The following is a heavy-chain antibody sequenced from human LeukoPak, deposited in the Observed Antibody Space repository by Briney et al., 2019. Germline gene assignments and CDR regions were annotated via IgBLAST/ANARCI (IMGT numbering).Heavy chain of an antibody. CDR1: GSSISSYY. Sequence: PSETLSLTCTVSGSSISSYYWSWIRQPPGKGLEWIGYIYYSGSTNYNPSLKSRVTISVDTSKNQFSLKLSSVTAADTAVYYCATHYYGSGSYPDYFDYWGQGTLVTVSS. J-gene: IGHJ4*02. D-gene: IGHD3-10*01. CDR3: ATHYYGSGSYPDYFDY. CDR2: IYYSGST. V-gene: IGHV4-59*01.